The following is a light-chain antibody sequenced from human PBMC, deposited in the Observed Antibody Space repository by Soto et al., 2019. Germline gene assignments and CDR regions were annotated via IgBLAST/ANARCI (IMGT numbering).Light chain of an antibody. CDR3: QQTYNLLPT. CDR1: QTITSY. J-gene: IGKJ4*01. CDR2: SIS. Sequence: DIQLTQSPSSLSASVGDRVSITCRTSQTITSYLNWYHHRPGQAPKLLIYSISNLQSGVPSRFSGGGTGTEFTLTISGLQPEDFGSYSCQQTYNLLPTFGGGTRVQIK. V-gene: IGKV1-39*01.